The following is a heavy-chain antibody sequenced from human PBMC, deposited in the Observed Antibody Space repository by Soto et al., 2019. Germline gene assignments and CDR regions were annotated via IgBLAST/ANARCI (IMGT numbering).Heavy chain of an antibody. Sequence: QIQLVQSGAEWRKPGASVKVSCKASGYSFSFYGINWVRQAPGQGLEWMGWINPSDGNRNFAQKFEDRVTMTTATSTNTVYLDLRSLKSDDTTIYYGARDMLRGDDRSGFYSWGQGTMVTVSS. CDR2: INPSDGNR. D-gene: IGHD3-16*01. CDR3: ARDMLRGDDRSGFYS. V-gene: IGHV1-18*01. CDR1: GYSFSFYG. J-gene: IGHJ4*02.